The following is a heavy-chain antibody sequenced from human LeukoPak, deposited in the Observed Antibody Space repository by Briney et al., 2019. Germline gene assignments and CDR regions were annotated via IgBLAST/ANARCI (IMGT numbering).Heavy chain of an antibody. Sequence: GGSLRLSCAASGFTFTYYAMNCVRQAPGKGLEWVSAISGSDGSTYYADSVKGRFTISRDNSKNTLYLQMSSLRAEDTAVYYCAKAGDYSYFDYWGQGTLVTVSS. J-gene: IGHJ4*02. D-gene: IGHD4-11*01. CDR1: GFTFTYYA. CDR3: AKAGDYSYFDY. V-gene: IGHV3-23*01. CDR2: ISGSDGST.